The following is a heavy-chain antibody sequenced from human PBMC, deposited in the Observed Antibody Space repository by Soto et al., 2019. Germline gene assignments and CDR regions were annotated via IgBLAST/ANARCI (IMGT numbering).Heavy chain of an antibody. D-gene: IGHD5-18*01. J-gene: IGHJ6*02. Sequence: QLQLQESGPGLVKPSETLSLTCTVSGGSISRSSYYWGWIRQPPGKGLEWIGSIHYSGSTYYNPSLKSRVTISLDTSKNQFSLKVSSATAADTAVYYCARHGRGYSSFEGMDVWGQGTTVTVSS. V-gene: IGHV4-39*01. CDR2: IHYSGST. CDR1: GGSISRSSYY. CDR3: ARHGRGYSSFEGMDV.